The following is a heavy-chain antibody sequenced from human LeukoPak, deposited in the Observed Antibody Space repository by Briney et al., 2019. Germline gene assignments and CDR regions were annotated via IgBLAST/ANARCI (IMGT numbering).Heavy chain of an antibody. CDR3: ATDPGTMIVVP. V-gene: IGHV3-23*01. CDR2: ISGSGDNT. D-gene: IGHD3-22*01. CDR1: EFTFSNFA. Sequence: GGSLRLSCAASEFTFSNFAMSWVRQAPGKGLEWVSTISGSGDNTYYADSVKGRFTVSRDNPKNTLYLQMNSLRAEDTAVYYCATDPGTMIVVPWGQGTLVTVSS. J-gene: IGHJ4*02.